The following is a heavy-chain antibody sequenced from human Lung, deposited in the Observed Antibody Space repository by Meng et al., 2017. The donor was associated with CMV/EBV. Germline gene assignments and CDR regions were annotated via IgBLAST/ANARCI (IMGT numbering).Heavy chain of an antibody. CDR3: ARPIGPSRDYYYGMDV. CDR1: GYTFTDYY. CDR2: INPNSGGT. J-gene: IGHJ6*02. D-gene: IGHD2/OR15-2a*01. V-gene: IGHV1-2*02. Sequence: SXXVSXXASGYTFTDYYMHWVRQAPGQGLEWMGWINPNSGGTNYAQKFQGRVAMTRDTSISTAYMELSRPRSDDTAVYYCARPIGPSRDYYYGMDVWSQGTTVTVSS.